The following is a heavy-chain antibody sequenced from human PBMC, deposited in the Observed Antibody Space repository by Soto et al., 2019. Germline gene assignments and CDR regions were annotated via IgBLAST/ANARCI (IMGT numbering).Heavy chain of an antibody. V-gene: IGHV4-31*01. CDR3: ANCRAEAGEGLDT. CDR2: IYHRGDT. CDR1: GGSITSDHYY. D-gene: IGHD6-13*01. J-gene: IGHJ4*02. Sequence: SETXSLTCSFSGGSITSDHYYWNWVRQRPGKVLEWSGFIYHRGDTYYNPSLRSLFSMSFDTSKNQFSLNLRSVTVADTAVYWCANCRAEAGEGLDTWGQGTQV.